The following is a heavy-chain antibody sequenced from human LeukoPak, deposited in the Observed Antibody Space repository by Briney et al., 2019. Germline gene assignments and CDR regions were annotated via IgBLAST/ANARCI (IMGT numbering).Heavy chain of an antibody. Sequence: SETLSLTCTVSGGSISSSSYYWGWIRQPPGKGLEWIGTIYYSGSTYYNPSLKSRFTISEDTSKNHFSLKLSSVTAADTAVYYCARPAYGSGSYSGFDYWGQGTLVTVSS. J-gene: IGHJ4*02. D-gene: IGHD3-10*01. CDR1: GGSISSSSYY. CDR2: IYYSGST. V-gene: IGHV4-39*02. CDR3: ARPAYGSGSYSGFDY.